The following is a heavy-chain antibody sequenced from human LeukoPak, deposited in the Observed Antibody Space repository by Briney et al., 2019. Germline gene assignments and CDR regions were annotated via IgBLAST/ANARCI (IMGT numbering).Heavy chain of an antibody. V-gene: IGHV4-31*03. CDR3: ARDDYGDRFGPWFDP. CDR2: IYYSGST. J-gene: IGHJ5*02. D-gene: IGHD4-17*01. CDR1: GGSISSGGYY. Sequence: TLSLTCTVSGGSISSGGYYWSWIRQHPGKGLEWIGYIYYSGSTYYNPSLKSRVTISVDTPKNQFSLKLSSVTAADTAVYYCARDDYGDRFGPWFDPWGQGTLVTVSS.